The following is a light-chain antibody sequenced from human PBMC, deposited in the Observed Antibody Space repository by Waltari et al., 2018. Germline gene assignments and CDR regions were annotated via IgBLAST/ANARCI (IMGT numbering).Light chain of an antibody. Sequence: QSALTQPASVSGSPGQSITISRTGTSSDVGSYNLFSWYQQHPGKAPKLMIYEGSTRPSGVSNRFSGSKSGNTASLTISGLQAEDEADYYCCSYAGSSSYVFGTGTKVTVL. J-gene: IGLJ1*01. CDR2: EGS. CDR1: SSDVGSYNL. CDR3: CSYAGSSSYV. V-gene: IGLV2-23*01.